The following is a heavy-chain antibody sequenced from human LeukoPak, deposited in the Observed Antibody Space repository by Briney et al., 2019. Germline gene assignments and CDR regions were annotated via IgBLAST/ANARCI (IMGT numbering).Heavy chain of an antibody. Sequence: PGGSLRLSCTASGFTFSSYEMNWVRQAPGRGLERVSYISSTGTTIYYADSVKGRFTISRDNTKNSLYLQMNSQRAEDTAVYYCARDERPNAFDIWGQGTMVTVSS. CDR3: ARDERPNAFDI. CDR2: ISSTGTTI. V-gene: IGHV3-48*03. J-gene: IGHJ3*02. CDR1: GFTFSSYE.